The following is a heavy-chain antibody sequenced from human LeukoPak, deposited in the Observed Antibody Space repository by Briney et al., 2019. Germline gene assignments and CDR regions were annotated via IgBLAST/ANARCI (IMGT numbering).Heavy chain of an antibody. Sequence: GGSLRLSCAASGFTFSSYAMSWVRQAPGKGLEWVSAISGSGGSTYYADSVKGRFTISRDNSKNTLYLQMNSLRAEDTAVYYCAKGRKGLLLVRGADFDYWGQGTLVTVSS. CDR2: ISGSGGST. CDR1: GFTFSSYA. CDR3: AKGRKGLLLVRGADFDY. V-gene: IGHV3-23*01. J-gene: IGHJ4*02. D-gene: IGHD3-10*01.